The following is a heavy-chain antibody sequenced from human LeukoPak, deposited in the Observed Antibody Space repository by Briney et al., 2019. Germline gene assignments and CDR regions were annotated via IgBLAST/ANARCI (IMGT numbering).Heavy chain of an antibody. CDR3: ARGAGEYWYFDL. CDR1: GYTFTSYG. CDR2: ISAYNGNT. V-gene: IGHV1-18*01. J-gene: IGHJ2*01. Sequence: ASVKVSCKASGYTFTSYGISWVRQAPGQGLEWMGWISAYNGNTNYAQKLQGRVTMTRNTSISTAYMELSSLRSEDTAVYYCARGAGEYWYFDLWGRGTLVTVSS.